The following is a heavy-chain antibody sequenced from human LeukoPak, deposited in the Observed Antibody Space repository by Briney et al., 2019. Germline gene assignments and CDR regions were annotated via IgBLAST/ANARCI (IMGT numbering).Heavy chain of an antibody. D-gene: IGHD6-6*01. CDR2: IKQDGSQK. CDR3: ARDGRSLEYSSSSAGYYYYYSGLDV. CDR1: GFTFSSYW. J-gene: IGHJ6*02. Sequence: GGSLRLSCAASGFTFSSYWMSWVRQAPGKGLEWVANIKQDGSQKYYVDSVKGRFTISRDTSNNSLYLQMNSLRAEDTAIYYCARDGRSLEYSSSSAGYYYYYSGLDVWGQGTTVTVSS. V-gene: IGHV3-7*01.